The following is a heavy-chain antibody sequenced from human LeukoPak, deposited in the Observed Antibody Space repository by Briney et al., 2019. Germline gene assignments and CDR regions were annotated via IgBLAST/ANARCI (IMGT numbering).Heavy chain of an antibody. D-gene: IGHD2-2*01. CDR1: GGSVGSGTYY. Sequence: SETLSLTCTVSGGSVGSGTYYWSWIRQPPGKGLEWIGYIYYSGSTNYNPSLKSRVTISVDTSKNQFSLKLSSVTAADTAVYYCARRNIVVVPAATGFDYWGQGTLVTVSS. CDR3: ARRNIVVVPAATGFDY. CDR2: IYYSGST. V-gene: IGHV4-61*01. J-gene: IGHJ4*02.